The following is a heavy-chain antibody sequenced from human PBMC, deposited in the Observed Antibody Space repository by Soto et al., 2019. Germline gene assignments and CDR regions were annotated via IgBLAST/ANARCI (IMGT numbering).Heavy chain of an antibody. CDR3: ARPLWRNDYNGGYFDL. V-gene: IGHV3-30-3*01. CDR2: ISYDGSNK. J-gene: IGHJ2*01. Sequence: QVQLVESGGGVVQPGRSLRLSCAASGFTFSSYAMHWVLQAPGKGLEWVAVISYDGSNKYYADSVKGRFTISRDNSKNTLYLQKNSLRSEDTTVYYCARPLWRNDYNGGYFDLWGRGTLVTVSS. CDR1: GFTFSSYA. D-gene: IGHD4-4*01.